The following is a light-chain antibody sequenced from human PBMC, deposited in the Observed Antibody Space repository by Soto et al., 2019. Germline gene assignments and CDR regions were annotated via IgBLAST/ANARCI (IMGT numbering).Light chain of an antibody. V-gene: IGKV1-13*02. CDR3: QQFSTYPIT. Sequence: AIQLTQSPSSLSASVGDRVTITCRASQDIRGALAWYQQNPGKPPKLLIFDVSSLQSGVLSRFSGSGSGTDFTLTISSLHPEDFATYYCQQFSTYPITFGQGTRLEIK. J-gene: IGKJ5*01. CDR2: DVS. CDR1: QDIRGA.